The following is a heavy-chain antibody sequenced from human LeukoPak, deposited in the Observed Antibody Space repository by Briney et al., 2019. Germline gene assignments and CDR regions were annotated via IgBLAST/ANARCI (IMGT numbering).Heavy chain of an antibody. CDR2: ISYDGRIK. CDR1: GLSFSSYA. V-gene: IGHV3-30-3*01. CDR3: ARDLSEKYCIDY. Sequence: TGRSLRLSCAASGLSFSSYAIPWVRQAPGKGLEWVSFISYDGRIKYYADSVKGRLTISRDNSKNTLSLQMNSLRAEDTAIYYCARDLSEKYCIDYWGQGTLVTVSS. J-gene: IGHJ4*02. D-gene: IGHD2-8*02.